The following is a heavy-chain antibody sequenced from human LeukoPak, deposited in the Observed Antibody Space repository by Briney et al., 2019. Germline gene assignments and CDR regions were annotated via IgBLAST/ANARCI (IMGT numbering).Heavy chain of an antibody. Sequence: GGSLRLSCAASGFTFSSYAMSWVRQAPGKGLEWVSAISGSGGSTYYADSVKGRFTISRDNSKNTLYLQMNSLRAEDTAVYYCARDQGYCTNGVCYTRFDYWGQGTLVTVSS. D-gene: IGHD2-8*01. CDR3: ARDQGYCTNGVCYTRFDY. J-gene: IGHJ4*02. CDR1: GFTFSSYA. CDR2: ISGSGGST. V-gene: IGHV3-23*01.